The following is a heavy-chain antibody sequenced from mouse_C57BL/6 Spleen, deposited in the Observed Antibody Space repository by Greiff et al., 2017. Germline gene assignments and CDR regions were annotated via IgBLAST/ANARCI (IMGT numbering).Heavy chain of an antibody. J-gene: IGHJ3*01. V-gene: IGHV1-74*01. CDR1: GYTFTSYR. Sequence: VQLQQSGAELVKPGASVKMPCKASGYTFTSYRMHWVKQRPGKGLEWIGRIHPSDSDTNYNQKFKGKATLTVDKSSSTAYMKLSSLTSEAAAVYSCAVCYDYDVGFAYWGQGTLVTVSA. CDR3: AVCYDYDVGFAY. D-gene: IGHD2-4*01. CDR2: IHPSDSDT.